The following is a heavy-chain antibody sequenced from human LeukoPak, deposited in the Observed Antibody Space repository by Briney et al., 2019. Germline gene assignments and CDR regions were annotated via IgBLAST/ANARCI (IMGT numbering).Heavy chain of an antibody. J-gene: IGHJ4*02. CDR2: IYYSGST. V-gene: IGHV4-39*01. Sequence: SETLSLTCTVSGGSISSSSYYWGWIRQPPGKGLERIGSIYYSGSTYYNPSLKSRVTISVDTSKNQFSLKLSSVTAADTAVYYCARQLGYCSSTSCYADKVDYWGQGTLVTVSP. D-gene: IGHD2-2*01. CDR1: GGSISSSSYY. CDR3: ARQLGYCSSTSCYADKVDY.